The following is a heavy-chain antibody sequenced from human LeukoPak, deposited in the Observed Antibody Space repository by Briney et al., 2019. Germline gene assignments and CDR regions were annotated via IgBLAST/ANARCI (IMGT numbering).Heavy chain of an antibody. CDR1: GGSISSYC. Sequence: SETLSPTCTVSGGSISSYCWSWIRQPPGKGLEWIGYIYYSGSTNYNPSLKSRVTISVDTSKNQFSLKLSSVTAADTAVYYCARGSGRPPYYFDYWGQGTLVTVSS. V-gene: IGHV4-59*01. D-gene: IGHD3-10*01. CDR3: ARGSGRPPYYFDY. J-gene: IGHJ4*02. CDR2: IYYSGST.